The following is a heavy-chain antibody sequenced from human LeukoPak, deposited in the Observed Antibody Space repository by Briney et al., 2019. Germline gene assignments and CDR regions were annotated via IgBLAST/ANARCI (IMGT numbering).Heavy chain of an antibody. CDR2: IYHSGST. CDR1: GVSISSGGYS. J-gene: IGHJ4*02. Sequence: SETLSLTCAVSGVSISSGGYSWSWIRQPPGKGLEWIGYIYHSGSTYYNPSLKSRVTISVDRSKNQFSLKLSSVTAADTAVYYCARLFDYWGQGTLVTVSS. V-gene: IGHV4-30-2*01. CDR3: ARLFDY.